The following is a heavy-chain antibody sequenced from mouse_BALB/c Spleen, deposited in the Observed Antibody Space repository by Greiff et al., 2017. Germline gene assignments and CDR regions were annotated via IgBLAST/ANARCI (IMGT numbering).Heavy chain of an antibody. CDR3: ARRGNYAFDY. J-gene: IGHJ2*01. CDR1: GYAFSSYW. Sequence: VQLQQSGAELVRPGSSVKISCKASGYAFSSYWMHWVKQRPEQGLEWIGWIDPENGNTIYDPKFQGKASITADTSSNTAYLQLSSLTSEDTAVYYCARRGNYAFDYWGQGTTLTVSS. CDR2: IDPENGNT. D-gene: IGHD2-1*01. V-gene: IGHV14-1*02.